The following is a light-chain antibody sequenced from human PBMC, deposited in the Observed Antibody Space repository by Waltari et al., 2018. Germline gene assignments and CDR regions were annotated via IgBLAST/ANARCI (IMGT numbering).Light chain of an antibody. J-gene: IGLJ1*01. CDR1: KLGDKY. V-gene: IGLV3-1*01. CDR3: QAWDSSTVV. Sequence: SYELTQQPSVSVSPGQTASITCSGNKLGDKYACWYQQKPGQSPVLVIYQDSKRPSGIPERFSGSNSGNTATLTISGTQSMDQADYYSQAWDSSTVVFGTGTKVTVL. CDR2: QDS.